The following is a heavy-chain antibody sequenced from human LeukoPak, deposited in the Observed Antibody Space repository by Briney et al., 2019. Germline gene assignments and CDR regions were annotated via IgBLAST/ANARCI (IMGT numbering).Heavy chain of an antibody. CDR3: ARAGGPHTVDV. Sequence: GGSLRLSCAASGFTFGAYWMSWVRQAPGKGLEWVANIDQGGSDEYYVDSVKGRFTISRDNAKNTLFLQMNSLRDEDTAVFYCARAGGPHTVDVWGQGTTVTVSS. J-gene: IGHJ6*02. D-gene: IGHD2-8*02. CDR1: GFTFGAYW. V-gene: IGHV3-7*01. CDR2: IDQGGSDE.